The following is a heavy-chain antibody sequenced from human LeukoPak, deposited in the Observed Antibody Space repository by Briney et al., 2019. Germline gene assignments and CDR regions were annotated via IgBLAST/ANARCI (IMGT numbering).Heavy chain of an antibody. V-gene: IGHV3-53*01. CDR1: GFTVSSNS. D-gene: IGHD5-12*01. Sequence: GGSLRLSCTVSGFTVSSNSMSWVRQAPGKGLEWVSFIYSAGSTHYSDSVKGRFTISIDNSKNTLYLQMNSLGAEDTAVYYCAREPSGYDLDYWGQGTLVTVSS. CDR2: IYSAGST. CDR3: AREPSGYDLDY. J-gene: IGHJ4*02.